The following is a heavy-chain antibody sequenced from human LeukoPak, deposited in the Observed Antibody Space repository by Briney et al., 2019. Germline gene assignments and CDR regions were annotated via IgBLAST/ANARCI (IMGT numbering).Heavy chain of an antibody. CDR3: ARDGLDSGYDFGAFDI. V-gene: IGHV4-59*12. D-gene: IGHD5-12*01. J-gene: IGHJ3*02. Sequence: PSETLSLTCTVSGGAIDNYYWSWIRQPPGKGLEWIGNIYYSGRTHNNPSLKSRVSISMDTSKNQFSLKLSSVTAADTAVYYCARDGLDSGYDFGAFDIWGQGTMVTVSS. CDR2: IYYSGRT. CDR1: GGAIDNYY.